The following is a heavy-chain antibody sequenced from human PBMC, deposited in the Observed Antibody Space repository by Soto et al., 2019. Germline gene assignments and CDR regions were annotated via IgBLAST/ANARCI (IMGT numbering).Heavy chain of an antibody. CDR2: INPASGST. J-gene: IGHJ4*02. CDR3: ARNLAAGDH. CDR1: GYTFTHYY. D-gene: IGHD6-13*01. Sequence: QVQLVQSGAEVKKPGASVKLSCRTSGYTFTHYYIHWVRQAPGQGLEWLAIINPASGSTNYEQDFQGRVTLTMDTSTTTVYIELSGLRAEDTAIFYCARNLAAGDHWGQGTLVTVSS. V-gene: IGHV1-46*01.